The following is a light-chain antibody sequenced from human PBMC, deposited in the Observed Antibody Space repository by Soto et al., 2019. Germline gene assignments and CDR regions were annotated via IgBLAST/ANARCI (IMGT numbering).Light chain of an antibody. CDR2: DAS. CDR1: ESVHKW. CDR3: QQYHGSSLT. V-gene: IGKV1-5*01. Sequence: DIQMTQSPPALSASVGDRVTITCRASESVHKWLDWYQQKAGKAPKVLIYDASTLETGVPSRFSGSGSGTEFALTISSLQPNDSATYFCQQYHGSSLTFAQGTKVEI. J-gene: IGKJ1*01.